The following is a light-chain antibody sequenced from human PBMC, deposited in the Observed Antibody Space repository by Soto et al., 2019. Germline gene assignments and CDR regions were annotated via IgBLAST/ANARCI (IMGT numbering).Light chain of an antibody. J-gene: IGLJ3*02. Sequence: QSPLTQPASVSGSPGQSSTISCTGTSSDVGGYNYVSWYQQHPGKAPKLMIYEVSNRPSGVSNRFSGSKSGNTASLTISGLQAEDEADYYCSSYTSSSTRVFGGGTKLTVL. CDR3: SSYTSSSTRV. CDR1: SSDVGGYNY. CDR2: EVS. V-gene: IGLV2-14*01.